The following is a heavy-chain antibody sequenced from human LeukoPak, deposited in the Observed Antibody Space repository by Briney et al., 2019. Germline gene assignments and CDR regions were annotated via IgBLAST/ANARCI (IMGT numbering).Heavy chain of an antibody. V-gene: IGHV3-74*01. J-gene: IGHJ6*02. D-gene: IGHD1-26*01. CDR1: GFTFSSYW. CDR2: INSDGSST. Sequence: GGSLRLSCAASGFTFSSYWMHWVRQAPGKGLVWASRINSDGSSTNYADSVKGRFTISRDNAKNTLYLQMNSLRVEDTAVYYCARVRSGSSAGNYGMDVWGQGTTVTVSS. CDR3: ARVRSGSSAGNYGMDV.